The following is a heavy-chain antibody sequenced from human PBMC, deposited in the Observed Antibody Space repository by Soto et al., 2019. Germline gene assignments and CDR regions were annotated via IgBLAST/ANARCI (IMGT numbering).Heavy chain of an antibody. V-gene: IGHV4-30-4*01. J-gene: IGHJ4*02. D-gene: IGHD1-1*01. CDR2: VYYTGST. CDR3: ARDRSNSPDLFDS. CDR1: GGSINSDEYY. Sequence: QVQLQESGPGLVKPSQTLSLTCSVSGGSINSDEYYWSWIRQPPGGGWEWIGNVYYTGSTSYSPSLKSRLTISVDTSKNQFSLRLNSVSAADTAVYYCARDRSNSPDLFDSWGQGTLVTVSS.